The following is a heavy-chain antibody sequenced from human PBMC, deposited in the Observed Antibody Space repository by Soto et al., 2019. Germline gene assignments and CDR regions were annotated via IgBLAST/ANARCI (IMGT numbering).Heavy chain of an antibody. J-gene: IGHJ3*02. D-gene: IGHD1-20*01. V-gene: IGHV3-30-3*01. CDR3: ASALTGTLVDAFDI. Sequence: QVQLVESGGGVVQPGRSLRLSCAASGFDSSSYAMHWVRQAPGKGLGWVAVISYDGSIENYADSVKGRFTISRANSKNSLYRRMSSLRAEDTAMYYCASALTGTLVDAFDIWGQGTVVTVSS. CDR2: ISYDGSIE. CDR1: GFDSSSYA.